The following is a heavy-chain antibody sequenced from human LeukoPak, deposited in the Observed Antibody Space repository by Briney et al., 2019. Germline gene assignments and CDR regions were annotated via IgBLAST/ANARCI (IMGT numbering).Heavy chain of an antibody. CDR1: GYTFTSYG. CDR2: ISAYNGNT. Sequence: ASVEVSCKASGYTFTSYGISWVRQAPGQGLEWMGWISAYNGNTNYAQKLQGRVTMTTDTSTSTAYMELRSLRSDDTAVYYCARVWGIYCSSTSCPNWFDPWGQGTLVTVSS. CDR3: ARVWGIYCSSTSCPNWFDP. J-gene: IGHJ5*02. V-gene: IGHV1-18*01. D-gene: IGHD2-2*01.